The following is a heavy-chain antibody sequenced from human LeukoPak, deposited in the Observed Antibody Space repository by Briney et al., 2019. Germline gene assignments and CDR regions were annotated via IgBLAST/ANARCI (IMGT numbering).Heavy chain of an antibody. Sequence: GGSLRLSCAASGFTFSNYWMHWVRQVPGKGLVWVSVIYSDGNTFYADSVKGRFSISRDTSNNMVYHQMNSLRVEDTAVYYCVDSSWRYWGQGTLVTVSS. CDR1: GFTFSNYW. CDR2: IYSDGNT. V-gene: IGHV3-66*01. D-gene: IGHD6-13*01. CDR3: VDSSWRY. J-gene: IGHJ4*02.